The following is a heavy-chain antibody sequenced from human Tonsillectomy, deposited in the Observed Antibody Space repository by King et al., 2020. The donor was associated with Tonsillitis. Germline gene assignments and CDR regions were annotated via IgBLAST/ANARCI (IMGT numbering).Heavy chain of an antibody. D-gene: IGHD2-2*01. V-gene: IGHV5-10-1*03. CDR1: GYSFTSYW. J-gene: IGHJ6*02. CDR3: ARHGGDNGVVPAAIRYYYGMDV. CDR2: IDPSDSYT. Sequence: QLVKSGAEVKKPGESLRISCKGSGYSFTSYWISWVRQMPGKGLEWMGRIDPSDSYTNYSPSFQGHVTISADKSISTAYLQWSSLKASDTAMYYCARHGGDNGVVPAAIRYYYGMDVWGQGTTVTGSS.